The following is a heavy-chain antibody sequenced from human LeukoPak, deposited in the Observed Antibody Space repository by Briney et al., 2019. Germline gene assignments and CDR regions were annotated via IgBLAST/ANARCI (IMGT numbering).Heavy chain of an antibody. V-gene: IGHV4-38-2*02. CDR3: ARAPTVLRYSFDY. D-gene: IGHD3-9*01. CDR1: GYSISSGFY. CDR2: IYHSGST. J-gene: IGHJ4*02. Sequence: SETLSLTCTVSGYSISSGFYWGCIRQPPGKVLECIGSIYHSGSTNYNPSLKSRVTISVDTSKNQFSLKLSSVTAADTAVYYCARAPTVLRYSFDYWGQGTLVTVSS.